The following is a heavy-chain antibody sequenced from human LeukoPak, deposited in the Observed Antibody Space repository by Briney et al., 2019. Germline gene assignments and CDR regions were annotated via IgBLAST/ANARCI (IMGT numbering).Heavy chain of an antibody. Sequence: PGGSLRLSCAASGFTFSSYAMSWVRQAPGKGLEWVSAISGSGGSTYYADSVKGRFTISRDNSKNTLYLQMNSLRAEDTAVYYCAREGWELRLLHYYYYMDVWGKGTTVTVSS. CDR1: GFTFSSYA. D-gene: IGHD1-26*01. J-gene: IGHJ6*03. CDR3: AREGWELRLLHYYYYMDV. V-gene: IGHV3-23*01. CDR2: ISGSGGST.